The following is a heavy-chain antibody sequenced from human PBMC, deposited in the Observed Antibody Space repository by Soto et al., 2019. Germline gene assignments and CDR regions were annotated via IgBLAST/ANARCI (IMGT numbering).Heavy chain of an antibody. CDR1: GFTFSSYG. D-gene: IGHD5-12*01. CDR2: ISYDGSNK. V-gene: IGHV3-30*18. Sequence: GSLRLSCAASGFTFSSYGMHWVRQAPGRGLEWVAVISYDGSNKYYADSVKGRFTISRDNSKNTLYLQMNSLRAEDTAVYYCAKDETGYSGYDRYYYYYGMDVWGQGTTVTVSS. CDR3: AKDETGYSGYDRYYYYYGMDV. J-gene: IGHJ6*02.